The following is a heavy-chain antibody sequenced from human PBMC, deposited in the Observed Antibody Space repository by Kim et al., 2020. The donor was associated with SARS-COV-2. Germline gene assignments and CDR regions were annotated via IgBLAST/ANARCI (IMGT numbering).Heavy chain of an antibody. Sequence: SETLSLTCAVYGGSFSGYYWSWIRQPPGKGLEWIGEINNSGSTNYNPSLKSRVTISVDTSKNQFSLKLSSVTAAATAVYYCARARGITMEVVVNRYYFDYWGQGTLVTVSS. D-gene: IGHD3-22*01. CDR3: ARARGITMEVVVNRYYFDY. CDR1: GGSFSGYY. J-gene: IGHJ4*02. V-gene: IGHV4-34*01. CDR2: INNSGST.